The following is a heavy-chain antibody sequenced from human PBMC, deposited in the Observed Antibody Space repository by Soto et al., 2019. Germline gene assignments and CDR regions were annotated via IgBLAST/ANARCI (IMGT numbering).Heavy chain of an antibody. V-gene: IGHV4-30-2*01. CDR1: GGSISSGGYS. CDR2: IYHSGST. Sequence: TSETLSLTCAVSGGSISSGGYSWSWIRQPPGKGLEWIGYIYHSGSTYYNPSLKSRVTISLDRSKNQFSLKLSSVTAADTAVYYCARRKYYYDSSSSLSGAFDIWGQGTMVTVSS. CDR3: ARRKYYYDSSSSLSGAFDI. D-gene: IGHD3-22*01. J-gene: IGHJ3*02.